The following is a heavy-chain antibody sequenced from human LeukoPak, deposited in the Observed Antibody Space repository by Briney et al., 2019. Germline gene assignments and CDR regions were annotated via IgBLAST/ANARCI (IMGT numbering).Heavy chain of an antibody. Sequence: PSETLSLTCTVAARSVSSGSYYWSWIRQPPGKGLEWIGYIYYSGSTNYNPSLKCRVTISVDTSKNQFSLKLSSVTAADTAVYYRARVSPIAVAGTDYYYYYGMDVWGQGTTVTVSS. CDR2: IYYSGST. D-gene: IGHD6-19*01. V-gene: IGHV4-61*01. CDR3: ARVSPIAVAGTDYYYYYGMDV. J-gene: IGHJ6*02. CDR1: ARSVSSGSYY.